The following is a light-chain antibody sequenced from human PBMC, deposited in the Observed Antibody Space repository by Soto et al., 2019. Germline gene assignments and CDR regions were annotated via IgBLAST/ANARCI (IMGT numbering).Light chain of an antibody. V-gene: IGLV2-14*01. CDR3: SSYTSSSILYV. CDR1: SSDVGGYNY. J-gene: IGLJ1*01. Sequence: QSVLTQPASVSGSPGQSITISCTGTSSDVGGYNYVSWYQQHPDKAPKLMIYDVSNRPSGVSNRFSGSKSGNTASLTISGLQAEDEADYYCSSYTSSSILYVFGTGTKVT. CDR2: DVS.